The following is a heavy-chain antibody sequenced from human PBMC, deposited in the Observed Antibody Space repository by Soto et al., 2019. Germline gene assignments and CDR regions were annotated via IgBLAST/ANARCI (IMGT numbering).Heavy chain of an antibody. J-gene: IGHJ4*02. Sequence: SSETLSLTCNVSGGSISSGDHHWGWIRQLPGKGLEWIGYIYYTGSTYYNPSLKSRVTISVDMSKNQFSLSLRSVTAADTAVYYCARDRIAAAGHFDSWGPGTLVTVSS. V-gene: IGHV4-31*03. D-gene: IGHD6-13*01. CDR2: IYYTGST. CDR1: GGSISSGDHH. CDR3: ARDRIAAAGHFDS.